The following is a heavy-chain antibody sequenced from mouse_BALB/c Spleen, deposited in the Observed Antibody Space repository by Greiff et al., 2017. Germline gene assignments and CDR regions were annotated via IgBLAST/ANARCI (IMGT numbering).Heavy chain of an antibody. CDR2: ISSGSSTI. J-gene: IGHJ4*01. D-gene: IGHD1-1*01. CDR1: GFTFSSFG. CDR3: ARVARAMDY. Sequence: EVKLMESGGGLVQPGGSRKLSCAASGFTFSSFGMHWVRQAPEKGLEWVAYISSGSSTIYYADTVKGRFTISRDNPKNTLFLQMTSLRSEDTAMYYCARVARAMDYWGQGTSVTVSS. V-gene: IGHV5-17*02.